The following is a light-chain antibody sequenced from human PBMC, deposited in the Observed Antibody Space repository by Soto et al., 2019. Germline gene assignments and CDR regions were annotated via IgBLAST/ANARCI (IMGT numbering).Light chain of an antibody. J-gene: IGLJ1*01. CDR3: GTWDSSLSAV. V-gene: IGLV1-51*02. CDR2: ENN. Sequence: QSVLTQLPSVSAAPGQKVTISCSGSSSNIGNNYVSWYQQLPGTAPKLLIYENNKRPSGIPDRFSGSKSGTSATLGITGLQTGDEADYYCGTWDSSLSAVFGTGTKVTVL. CDR1: SSNIGNNY.